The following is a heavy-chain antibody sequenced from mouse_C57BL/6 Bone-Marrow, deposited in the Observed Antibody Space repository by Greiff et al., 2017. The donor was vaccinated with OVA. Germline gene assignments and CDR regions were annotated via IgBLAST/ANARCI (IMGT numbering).Heavy chain of an antibody. Sequence: EVKLVESGEGLVKPGGSLKLSCAASGFTFSSYAMSWVRQTPEKRLEWVAYISSGGDYIYYADTVKGGFTISRDNARNTLYMQMSSLKSEDAAMYYCTSRNYEYFDGWGTGTTVTVSS. V-gene: IGHV5-9-1*02. CDR1: GFTFSSYA. CDR2: ISSGGDYI. J-gene: IGHJ1*03. CDR3: TSRNYEYFDG. D-gene: IGHD2-1*01.